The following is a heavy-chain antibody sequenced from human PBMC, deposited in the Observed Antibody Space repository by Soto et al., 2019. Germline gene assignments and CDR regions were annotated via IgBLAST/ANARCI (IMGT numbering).Heavy chain of an antibody. CDR3: ARDGYDFWSGYSYNWFEA. J-gene: IGHJ5*02. CDR1: GYTFTSYY. V-gene: IGHV1-46*01. D-gene: IGHD3-3*01. Sequence: GSSVKVSCKASGYTFTSYYMHWVRQAPGQGLEWMGIINPSGGSTSYAQKFQGRVTMTRDTSTSTVYMELSSLRSEATAVYYCARDGYDFWSGYSYNWFEAWGQGTLVIVSS. CDR2: INPSGGST.